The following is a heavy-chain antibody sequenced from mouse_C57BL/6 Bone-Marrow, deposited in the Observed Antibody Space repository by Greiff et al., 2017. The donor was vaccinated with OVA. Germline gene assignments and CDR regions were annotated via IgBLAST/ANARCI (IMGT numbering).Heavy chain of an antibody. J-gene: IGHJ2*01. CDR3: TTGNYPFDY. Sequence: VQLQQSGAELVRPGASVKLSCTASGFNIKDDYMHWVKQRPEQGLEWIGWIDPENGDTEYASKFQGKATITADTSSNTAYLQLSSLTSEDTAVYYCTTGNYPFDYWGQGTTLTVSS. D-gene: IGHD2-1*01. CDR1: GFNIKDDY. V-gene: IGHV14-4*01. CDR2: IDPENGDT.